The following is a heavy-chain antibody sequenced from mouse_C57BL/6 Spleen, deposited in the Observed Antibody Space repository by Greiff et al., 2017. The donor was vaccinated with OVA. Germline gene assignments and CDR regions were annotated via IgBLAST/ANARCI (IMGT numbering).Heavy chain of an antibody. D-gene: IGHD2-5*01. V-gene: IGHV5-4*01. Sequence: EVQRVESGGGLVKPGGSLKLSCAASGFTFSSYAMSWVRQTPEKRLEWVATISDGGSYTYYPDNVKGRFTISRDNAKNNLYLQMSHLKSEDTAMYYCARASNYDGDYWGQGTSVTVSS. CDR3: ARASNYDGDY. CDR1: GFTFSSYA. CDR2: ISDGGSYT. J-gene: IGHJ4*01.